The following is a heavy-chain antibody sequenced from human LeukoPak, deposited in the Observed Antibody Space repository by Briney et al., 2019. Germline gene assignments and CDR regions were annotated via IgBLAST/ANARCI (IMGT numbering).Heavy chain of an antibody. CDR2: VYYSGST. J-gene: IGHJ4*02. CDR1: SGSISSYY. CDR3: ARAGEGIAAAGPGFDY. V-gene: IGHV4-59*01. D-gene: IGHD6-13*01. Sequence: PSQTLSLTCAVSSGSISSYYWSWIRQPPGKGLEWIGYVYYSGSTSYKPSLKSRVTISLDTSKNQFSLKLSSVTAADTAVYYCARAGEGIAAAGPGFDYWGQGTLVTVSS.